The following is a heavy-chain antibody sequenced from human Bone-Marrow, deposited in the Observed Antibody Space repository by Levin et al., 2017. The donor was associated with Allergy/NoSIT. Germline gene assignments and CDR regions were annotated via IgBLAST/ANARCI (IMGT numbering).Heavy chain of an antibody. J-gene: IGHJ4*02. D-gene: IGHD5-24*01. V-gene: IGHV1-69*02. CDR3: ASLRDGYIY. CDR1: GGTFSTYT. CDR2: IVPIIDET. Sequence: GGSLRLSCQTSGGTFSTYTINWVRQAPGQGFEWMGRIVPIIDETNYAQKFQDRVTITADKSTSTAYLDLSSLTSEDTAVIYCASLRDGYIYWGQGTRVTVSS.